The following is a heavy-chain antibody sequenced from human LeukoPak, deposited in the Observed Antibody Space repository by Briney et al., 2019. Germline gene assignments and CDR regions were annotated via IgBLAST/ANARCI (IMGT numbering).Heavy chain of an antibody. V-gene: IGHV4-4*07. J-gene: IGHJ6*03. CDR3: ARAGADLDYDILTGYYYYYMDV. D-gene: IGHD3-9*01. CDR1: GGSINSYY. Sequence: PSETLSLTCTVSGGSINSYYWSWIRQPAGKGLEWIGRIYTSGSTNYNPSLKSRVTMSVDTSKNQFSLTLSSVTAADTAVYYCARAGADLDYDILTGYYYYYMDVWGKGTTVTVSS. CDR2: IYTSGST.